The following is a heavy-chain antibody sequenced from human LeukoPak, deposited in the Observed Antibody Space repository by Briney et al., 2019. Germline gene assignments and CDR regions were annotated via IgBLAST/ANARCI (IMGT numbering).Heavy chain of an antibody. CDR1: GGSISSGYY. CDR3: ARVPRVVVTANFDY. D-gene: IGHD2-21*02. V-gene: IGHV4-38-2*02. CDR2: IYHSGST. J-gene: IGHJ4*02. Sequence: PSETLSLTCTVSGGSISSGYYWGWIRQPPGKGLEWIGSIYHSGSTYYNPSLKSRVTISVDTSKNQFSLKLSSVTAADTAVYYCARVPRVVVTANFDYWGQGTLVTVSS.